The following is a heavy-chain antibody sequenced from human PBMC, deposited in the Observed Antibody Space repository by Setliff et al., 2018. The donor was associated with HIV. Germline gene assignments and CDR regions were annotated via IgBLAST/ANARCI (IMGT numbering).Heavy chain of an antibody. CDR2: ISPYNGNT. CDR3: ASYSGSYYFILHY. CDR1: GYTFPNFG. D-gene: IGHD1-26*01. Sequence: ASVKVSCKASGYTFPNFGISWVRQAPGQGLEWMGWISPYNGNTKYAQKFQGRVTMTTDTSASTAYMELRSLRSDDTAVYYCASYSGSYYFILHYWGQGTLVTVSS. V-gene: IGHV1-18*01. J-gene: IGHJ4*02.